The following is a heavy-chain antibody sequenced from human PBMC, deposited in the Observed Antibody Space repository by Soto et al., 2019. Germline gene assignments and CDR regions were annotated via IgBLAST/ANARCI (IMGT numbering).Heavy chain of an antibody. J-gene: IGHJ6*02. D-gene: IGHD3-3*01. Sequence: SVKVSCKASGGTFSSYAISWVRQAPGQGLEWMGGIIPIFGTANYAQKFQGRVTITADESTSTAYMELSSLRSEDTAVYYCARDDPTIFGVVPPYYYGMDVWGQGTTFTVSS. CDR1: GGTFSSYA. CDR2: IIPIFGTA. CDR3: ARDDPTIFGVVPPYYYGMDV. V-gene: IGHV1-69*13.